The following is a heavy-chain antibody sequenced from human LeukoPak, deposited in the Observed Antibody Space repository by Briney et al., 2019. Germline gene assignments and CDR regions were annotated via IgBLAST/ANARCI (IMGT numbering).Heavy chain of an antibody. J-gene: IGHJ4*02. V-gene: IGHV3-30*18. Sequence: PGGSLRLSCAASGFTFSGYGMHWVRQAPGKGLEWVAIISYDGSNQYYADSVKGRFTISRDNSKNTLYLQMNSLRADDTAVYYCAKRGSSGSYRYLEYWGQGTLVTVSS. CDR3: AKRGSSGSYRYLEY. CDR2: ISYDGSNQ. D-gene: IGHD1-26*01. CDR1: GFTFSGYG.